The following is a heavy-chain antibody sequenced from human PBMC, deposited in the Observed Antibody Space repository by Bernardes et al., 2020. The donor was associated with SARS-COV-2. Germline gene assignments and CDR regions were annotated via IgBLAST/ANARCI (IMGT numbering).Heavy chain of an antibody. CDR3: AKDRGPRFGESLEGVDY. V-gene: IGHV3-74*01. J-gene: IGHJ4*02. D-gene: IGHD3-10*01. Sequence: GGSLRLSCAASGFIFSSYWMHWVRQVPGRGLVWLSRIKSDGSTTNYADPVKGRFTISRDNSKNTLFLQMNSLRAEDTAVYYCAKDRGPRFGESLEGVDYWGRGTLITVSS. CDR1: GFIFSSYW. CDR2: IKSDGSTT.